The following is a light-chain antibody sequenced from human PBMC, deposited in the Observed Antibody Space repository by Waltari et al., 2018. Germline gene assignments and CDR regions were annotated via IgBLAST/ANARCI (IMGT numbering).Light chain of an antibody. Sequence: QSALTQPASVSGSPGQSITISCTGTSSDVAASHYVSWYQQHPGKAPKLMIYDVSKRPAGVSNRVSGSKCGNTASLTISGVQAEDEADYYCSSYISRSTLELFGGGTSLTVL. V-gene: IGLV2-14*03. CDR2: DVS. CDR1: SSDVAASHY. CDR3: SSYISRSTLEL. J-gene: IGLJ2*01.